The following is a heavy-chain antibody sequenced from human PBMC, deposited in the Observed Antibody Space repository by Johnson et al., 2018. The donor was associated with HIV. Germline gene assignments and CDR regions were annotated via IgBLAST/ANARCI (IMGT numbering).Heavy chain of an antibody. Sequence: QVQLVESGGGVVQPGRSLRLSCAASGFTFSSYAMHWVRQAPGKGLEWVAVISYDASNKYYADSVKGRFTISRDNSKNTVFLQMDSLRGEDTADYYCAREAGAFDIWGQGTTVTVSP. CDR2: ISYDASNK. V-gene: IGHV3-30*04. J-gene: IGHJ3*02. CDR1: GFTFSSYA. CDR3: AREAGAFDI.